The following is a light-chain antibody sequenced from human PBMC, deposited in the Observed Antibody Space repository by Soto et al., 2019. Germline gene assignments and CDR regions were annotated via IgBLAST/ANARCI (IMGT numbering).Light chain of an antibody. CDR3: SSPASSNYV. Sequence: QSALTQPPSASGSPGQSVTISCTGTSSDVGSYNYVSWYQQHPGKAPKLVIYEVDKRPSGVPDRFSGSKSGNTASLTFSGLQAEEEADYCCSSPASSNYVFGAGTKLTVL. CDR1: SSDVGSYNY. V-gene: IGLV2-8*01. CDR2: EVD. J-gene: IGLJ2*01.